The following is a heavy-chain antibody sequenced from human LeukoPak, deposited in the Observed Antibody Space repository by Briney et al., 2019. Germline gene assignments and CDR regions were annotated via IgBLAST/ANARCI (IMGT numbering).Heavy chain of an antibody. J-gene: IGHJ5*02. D-gene: IGHD5-12*01. V-gene: IGHV4-38-2*02. CDR3: ARVSIPRKWLRLTRALYNWFDP. CDR2: IYHSGST. Sequence: KPSETLSLTCTVSGYSISSGYYWGWIRQPPGKGLEWIGSIYHSGSTYYNPSLKSRVTISVDTSKNQFSLKLSSVTAADTAVYYCARVSIPRKWLRLTRALYNWFDPWGQGTLVTVSS. CDR1: GYSISSGYY.